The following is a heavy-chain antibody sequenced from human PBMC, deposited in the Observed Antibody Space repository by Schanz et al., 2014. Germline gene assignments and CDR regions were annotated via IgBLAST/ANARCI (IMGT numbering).Heavy chain of an antibody. Sequence: QVQLVQSGAEVKKPGASVKLSCRASGYPFTNYYIHWVRQAPGQGLEWMGTVNPGGGSTSVAQRFQARVTLTRDTSTGTAYLGLTRLRFEDTAVYYCARVSLAVYVALLMAANDYWGQGTLLTVSS. CDR2: VNPGGGST. D-gene: IGHD2-15*01. CDR1: GYPFTNYY. V-gene: IGHV1-46*01. CDR3: ARVSLAVYVALLMAANDY. J-gene: IGHJ4*02.